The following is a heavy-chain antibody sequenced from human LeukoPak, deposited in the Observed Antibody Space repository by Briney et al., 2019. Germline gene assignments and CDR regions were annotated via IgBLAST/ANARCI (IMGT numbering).Heavy chain of an antibody. D-gene: IGHD5-12*01. CDR3: ARGVASGYETGGFDY. CDR1: GGSISSYY. V-gene: IGHV4-59*12. Sequence: SETLSLTCTVSGGSISSYYWSWIRQPPGKGLEWIGYIYYSGSTNYNPSLKSRVTISVDTSKNQFSLKLSSVTAADTAVYYCARGVASGYETGGFDYWGQGTLVTVSS. J-gene: IGHJ4*02. CDR2: IYYSGST.